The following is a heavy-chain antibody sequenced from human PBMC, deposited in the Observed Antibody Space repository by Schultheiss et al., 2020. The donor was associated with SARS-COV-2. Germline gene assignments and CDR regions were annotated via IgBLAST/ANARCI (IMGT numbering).Heavy chain of an antibody. V-gene: IGHV6-1*01. CDR3: ARDQRGEQQLAFDY. J-gene: IGHJ4*02. Sequence: SQTLSLTCAISGDSVSSNSAAWNWIRQSPSRGLEWLGRTYYRSKWYNDYAVSVKSRITINPDTSKNQFSLKLSSVTAADTAVYYCARDQRGEQQLAFDYWGQGTLVTVSS. CDR1: GDSVSSNSAA. CDR2: TYYRSKWYN. D-gene: IGHD6-13*01.